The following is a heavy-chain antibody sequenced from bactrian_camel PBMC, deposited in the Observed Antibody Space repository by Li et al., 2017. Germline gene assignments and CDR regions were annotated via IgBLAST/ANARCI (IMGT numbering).Heavy chain of an antibody. CDR3: AASVGGQYCSAPYLIRAQEKGTAY. D-gene: IGHD2*01. CDR2: INKAGVT. CDR1: EFSSGRAC. J-gene: IGHJ4*01. Sequence: QLVESGGGSVEAGGSLTLSCVASEFSSGRACTSWYRQAPGKEREFVSLINKAGVTNYKDSVKGRFIISRDNAKTILYLEMNSLKPEDTAMYYCAASVGGQYCSAPYLIRAQEKGTAYRGQGTQVTVS. V-gene: IGHV3S55*01.